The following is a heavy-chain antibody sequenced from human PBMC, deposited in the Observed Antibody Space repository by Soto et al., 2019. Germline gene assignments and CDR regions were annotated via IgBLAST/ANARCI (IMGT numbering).Heavy chain of an antibody. CDR2: INFSGNT. CDR1: GGSINSGGYY. CDR3: ARVRYDFWSGDNWFDP. Sequence: SETLSLTCTVSGGSINSGGYYWSWIRQHPGKGLEWIGYINFSGNTYYSPSLKSRVTISVDTSKNQFSLKLKSVTAADTAVYYCARVRYDFWSGDNWFDPWGQGTLVTVSS. J-gene: IGHJ5*02. D-gene: IGHD3-3*01. V-gene: IGHV4-31*03.